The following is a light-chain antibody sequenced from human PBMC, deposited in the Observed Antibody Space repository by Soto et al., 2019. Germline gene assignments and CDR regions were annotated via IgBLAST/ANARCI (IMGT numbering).Light chain of an antibody. J-gene: IGKJ2*01. CDR3: QQYNSLMYT. CDR1: QSNSSW. V-gene: IGKV1-5*01. Sequence: DIQMTQSPSTLSASVGDRVTITCRASQSNSSWLAWYQQKPGKAPKLLIYDASSLESGLPSRFSGSGSGTEFTLTISSLQPDDFATYYCQQYNSLMYTFGQGTKLEIK. CDR2: DAS.